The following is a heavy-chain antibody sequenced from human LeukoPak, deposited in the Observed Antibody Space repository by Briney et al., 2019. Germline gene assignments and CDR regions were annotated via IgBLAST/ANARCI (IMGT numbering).Heavy chain of an antibody. D-gene: IGHD2-15*01. CDR3: ARWYCISNTCYHLDV. Sequence: PSETLSLTCTVSGSSISSYYWSWIRQPPGEGLEWIGYIYYSGSTNYIPSLKSRVTMSVDTSKNQLSLRLNSVTAADTAVYYCARWYCISNTCYHLDVWGKGTTVTVSS. V-gene: IGHV4-59*01. CDR2: IYYSGST. J-gene: IGHJ6*03. CDR1: GSSISSYY.